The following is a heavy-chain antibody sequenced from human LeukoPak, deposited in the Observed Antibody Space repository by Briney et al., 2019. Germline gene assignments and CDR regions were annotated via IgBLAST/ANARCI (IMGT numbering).Heavy chain of an antibody. CDR2: ISGSGGST. D-gene: IGHD2-15*01. Sequence: GGSLRLSCAASGFTFSSYAMSWVRQAPGKGLEWVSAISGSGGSTYYADSVKGRFTISRDNSKNTLYLQMNSLRAEDTAVYYCATYSAGYCSGGSCYEGYFDYWGQGTLVTVSS. J-gene: IGHJ4*02. CDR1: GFTFSSYA. V-gene: IGHV3-23*01. CDR3: ATYSAGYCSGGSCYEGYFDY.